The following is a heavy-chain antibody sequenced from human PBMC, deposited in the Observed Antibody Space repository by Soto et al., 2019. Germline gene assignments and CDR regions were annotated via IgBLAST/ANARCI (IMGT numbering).Heavy chain of an antibody. Sequence: QVQLVQSGAEVKKPGSSVKVSCKASGGTFSSYAISWVRQAPGQGLEWMGGIIPIFGTANYAQKFQGRVTITADESKSTAYMELSSLRSEDTAVYYCATDGADIVATIGPPYYYGMDVWGQGTTVTVSS. V-gene: IGHV1-69*01. CDR3: ATDGADIVATIGPPYYYGMDV. D-gene: IGHD5-12*01. CDR2: IIPIFGTA. J-gene: IGHJ6*02. CDR1: GGTFSSYA.